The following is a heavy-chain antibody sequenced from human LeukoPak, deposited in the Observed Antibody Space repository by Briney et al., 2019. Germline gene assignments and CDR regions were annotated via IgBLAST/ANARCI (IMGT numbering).Heavy chain of an antibody. CDR3: ARFDSGSYRY. J-gene: IGHJ4*02. CDR2: ISSSSSYI. D-gene: IGHD1-26*01. V-gene: IGHV3-21*01. CDR1: GFTFSSYN. Sequence: GGSLRLSCAASGFTFSSYNMNWVRQAPGKGLEWVSSISSSSSYIYYADSVKGRFTISRDNAKNSLYLQMNSLRAEDTAVYYCARFDSGSYRYWGQGTLVTVSS.